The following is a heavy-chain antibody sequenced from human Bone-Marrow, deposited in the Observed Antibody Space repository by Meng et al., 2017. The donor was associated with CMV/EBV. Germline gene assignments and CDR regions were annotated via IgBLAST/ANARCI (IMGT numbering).Heavy chain of an antibody. D-gene: IGHD5-24*01. J-gene: IGHJ5*02. CDR3: ARLEMKIPPRTKIFWFDP. CDR1: GGTFSNNA. CDR2: IIPILRIA. V-gene: IGHV1-69*10. Sequence: SVKVSCKASGGTFSNNAISWVRQAPGQGLEWMGEIIPILRIANYAQKFQGRVTITADESTTTAYMELSSLRSEDTAVYYCARLEMKIPPRTKIFWFDPWGQGTRVTGYS.